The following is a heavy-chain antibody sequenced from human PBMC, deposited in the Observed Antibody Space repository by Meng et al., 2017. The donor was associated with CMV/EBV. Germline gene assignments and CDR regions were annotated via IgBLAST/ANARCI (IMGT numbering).Heavy chain of an antibody. Sequence: SETLSLTCTVSGYSISSGYYWGWIRQPPGEGLEWIGSIYHSGSTYYNPSLKSRVTISVDTSKNQFSLKLSSVTAADTAVYYCASYRGDSYGIHDAFDIWGQGTMVTVSS. CDR2: IYHSGST. D-gene: IGHD5-18*01. CDR1: GYSISSGYY. CDR3: ASYRGDSYGIHDAFDI. V-gene: IGHV4-38-2*02. J-gene: IGHJ3*02.